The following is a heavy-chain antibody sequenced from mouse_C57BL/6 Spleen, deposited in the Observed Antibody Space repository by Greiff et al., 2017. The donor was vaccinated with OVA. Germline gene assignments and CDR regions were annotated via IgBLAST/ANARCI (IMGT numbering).Heavy chain of an antibody. D-gene: IGHD1-1*01. V-gene: IGHV2-2*01. CDR1: GFSLTSYG. CDR2: IWSGGST. J-gene: IGHJ1*03. Sequence: VSGFSLTSYGVHWVRQSPGKGLEWLGVIWSGGSTDYNAAFISRLSNSKDYSKSQVFFKMNSLQADDTAIYDGAREGYGSSYGYFDVWGTGTTVTVSA. CDR3: AREGYGSSYGYFDV.